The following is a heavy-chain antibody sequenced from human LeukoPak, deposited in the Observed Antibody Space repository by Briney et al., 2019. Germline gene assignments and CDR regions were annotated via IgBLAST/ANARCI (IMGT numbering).Heavy chain of an antibody. CDR2: ISYDGSNK. Sequence: RSGGSLRLSCAASGFTFSSYAMHWVRQAPGKGLEWVAVISYDGSNKYYADSVKSRFTISRDNSKNTLYLQMNSLRAEDTAVYYCARDRNPPRTYCSGGSCYFYYFDYWGQGTLVTVSS. D-gene: IGHD2-15*01. CDR1: GFTFSSYA. J-gene: IGHJ4*02. CDR3: ARDRNPPRTYCSGGSCYFYYFDY. V-gene: IGHV3-30-3*01.